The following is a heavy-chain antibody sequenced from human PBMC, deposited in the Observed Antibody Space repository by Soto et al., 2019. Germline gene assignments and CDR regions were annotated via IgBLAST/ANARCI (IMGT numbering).Heavy chain of an antibody. D-gene: IGHD3-22*01. Sequence: ASVKVSCKASGYTFTSYGISWVRQAPGQGLEWMGWISTFHGNTNYAQKFQGSVTMTTDTSTSTAYMELRSLTSDDTAIYYCARDTYDTTGCPLDYWGQGTLVPVSS. CDR1: GYTFTSYG. V-gene: IGHV1-18*04. CDR2: ISTFHGNT. CDR3: ARDTYDTTGCPLDY. J-gene: IGHJ4*02.